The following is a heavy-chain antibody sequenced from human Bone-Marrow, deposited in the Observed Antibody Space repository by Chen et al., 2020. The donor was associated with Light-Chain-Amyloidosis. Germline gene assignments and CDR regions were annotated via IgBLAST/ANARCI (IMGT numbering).Heavy chain of an antibody. CDR3: ARDSYYDRSGPKDGYGMDV. CDR2: ISDSGSVV. Sequence: EEQLVESGGGLVQPGGSLRLSCAASGFTFRSHEMIWVRQAPGKGLEWISYISDSGSVVFYADSVKGRFTISRDNARNLLSLQMNSLRADDTAVYYCARDSYYDRSGPKDGYGMDVWGQGTTVTVSS. CDR1: GFTFRSHE. D-gene: IGHD3-22*01. J-gene: IGHJ6*02. V-gene: IGHV3-48*03.